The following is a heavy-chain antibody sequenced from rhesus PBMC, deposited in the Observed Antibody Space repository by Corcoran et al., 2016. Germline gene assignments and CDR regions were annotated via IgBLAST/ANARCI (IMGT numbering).Heavy chain of an antibody. CDR2: IYGSGGSN. D-gene: IGHD5-42*01. J-gene: IGHJ2*01. CDR1: GYSISSGYY. CDR3: ARVGSSWSEWDTVGTEWYFDL. Sequence: QVQLQESGPGLVKPSETLSLTCAVSGYSISSGYYWGWIRQPPGKGLEWIGSIYGSGGSNYLNPSLTSRVTLSVDTSKNQVSLKLSSVTAADTAVYYCARVGSSWSEWDTVGTEWYFDLWGPGTPITISS. V-gene: IGHV4S14*01.